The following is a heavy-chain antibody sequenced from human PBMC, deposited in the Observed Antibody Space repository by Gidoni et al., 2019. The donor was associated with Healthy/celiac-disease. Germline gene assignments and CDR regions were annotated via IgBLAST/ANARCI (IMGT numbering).Heavy chain of an antibody. J-gene: IGHJ4*02. V-gene: IGHV4-34*01. D-gene: IGHD1-26*01. CDR3: ARARLGVGATRREYY. Sequence: QVQLQQWGAGLLKPSETLSLTCAVYGGSFSGYYWSWIRQPPGKGLEWIGEINHSGSTNYNPSLKSRVTISVDTSKNQFSLKLSSVTAADTAVYYCARARLGVGATRREYYWGQGTLVTVSS. CDR1: GGSFSGYY. CDR2: INHSGST.